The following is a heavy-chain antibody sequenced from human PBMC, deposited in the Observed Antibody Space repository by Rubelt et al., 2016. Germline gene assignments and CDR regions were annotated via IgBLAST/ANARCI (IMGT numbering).Heavy chain of an antibody. CDR2: IHHSGSI. D-gene: IGHD2-2*01. V-gene: IGHV4-38-2*02. J-gene: IGHJ4*02. Sequence: QVQLQESGPGLVKPSETLSLTCIVSGYSISSDYYWGWVRQPPGKGLEWIGSIHHSGSISYNPSLKSRVTVSVDTSKNQFSWRVKYVTAADTAVYYCARLGYCSSTSCYLDYWGQGTLVTVSS. CDR3: ARLGYCSSTSCYLDY. CDR1: GYSISSDYY.